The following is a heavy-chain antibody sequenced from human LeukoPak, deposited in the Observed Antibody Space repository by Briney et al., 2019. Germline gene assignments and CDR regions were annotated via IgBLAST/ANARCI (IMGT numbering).Heavy chain of an antibody. J-gene: IGHJ5*02. D-gene: IGHD5-18*01. CDR3: ARGGGYSYGLRGWYNWFDP. CDR2: INHSGST. Sequence: PSETLSLTCAVYGGSFSGYYWSWIRQPPGKGLEWIGEINHSGSTNYNPSLKSRVTISVDTSKNQFSLKLSSVTAVDTAVYYCARGGGYSYGLRGWYNWFDPRGQGTLVTVSS. V-gene: IGHV4-34*01. CDR1: GGSFSGYY.